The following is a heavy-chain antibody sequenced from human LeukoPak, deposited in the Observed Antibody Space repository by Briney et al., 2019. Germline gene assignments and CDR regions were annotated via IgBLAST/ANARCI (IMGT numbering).Heavy chain of an antibody. CDR3: ARACRLLRYFDWFHETYFDY. V-gene: IGHV4-59*12. CDR1: GASISSYY. CDR2: IYYSGST. D-gene: IGHD3-9*01. J-gene: IGHJ4*02. Sequence: PSETLSLTCTVSGASISSYYWSWIRQSPGKGLEWIGYIYYSGSTNYNPSLKSRVTISVDTSKNQFSLKLSSVTAADTAVYYCARACRLLRYFDWFHETYFDYWGQGTLVTVSS.